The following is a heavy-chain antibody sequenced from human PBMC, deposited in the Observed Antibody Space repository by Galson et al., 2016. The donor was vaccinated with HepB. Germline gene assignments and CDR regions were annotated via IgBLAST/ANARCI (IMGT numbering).Heavy chain of an antibody. CDR2: ISAYNGNT. D-gene: IGHD3-3*01. Sequence: SVKVSCKASGYTFTSYGISWVRQAPGQGLEWMGWISAYNGNTNYAQKLQGRVTMTTDTSTSTAYMELRGLRSDDTAVYYCAAGNYDFWSGYYPVDYWGQGTLVTVSS. V-gene: IGHV1-18*01. CDR3: AAGNYDFWSGYYPVDY. J-gene: IGHJ4*02. CDR1: GYTFTSYG.